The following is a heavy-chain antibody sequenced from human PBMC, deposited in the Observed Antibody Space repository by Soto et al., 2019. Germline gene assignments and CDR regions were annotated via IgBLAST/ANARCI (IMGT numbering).Heavy chain of an antibody. CDR3: ARAYYDILTGYSNWFDP. Sequence: RSLTCAVSGGSISSGGYSWSWIRQPPGKGLEWIGYIYHSGSTYYNPSLKSRVTISVDRSKNQFSLKLSSVTAADTAVYYCARAYYDILTGYSNWFDPWGQGTLVTVSS. V-gene: IGHV4-30-2*01. J-gene: IGHJ5*02. D-gene: IGHD3-9*01. CDR1: GGSISSGGYS. CDR2: IYHSGST.